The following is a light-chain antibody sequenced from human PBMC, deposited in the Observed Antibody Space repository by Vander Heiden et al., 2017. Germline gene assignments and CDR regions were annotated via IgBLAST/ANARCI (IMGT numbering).Light chain of an antibody. CDR1: QSISSW. J-gene: IGKJ2*01. CDR2: KAS. Sequence: DIQMTQSPSTMSASVGDRVTITCRASQSISSWLAWYQQKPGKAPKLLIYKASSLESGVPSRFSGSGSGTEFTLTISSLQPDDFATYYCQQYNSYPGTFGQGTKLEIK. CDR3: QQYNSYPGT. V-gene: IGKV1-5*03.